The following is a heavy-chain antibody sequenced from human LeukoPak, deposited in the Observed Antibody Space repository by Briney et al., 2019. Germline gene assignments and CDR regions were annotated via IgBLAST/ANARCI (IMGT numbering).Heavy chain of an antibody. Sequence: PGGSLRLSCAASGFTFSSYAMSWVRQAPGKGLEWVSAISGSGGSTYYADSVKGRFTISRDNSKNTLCLQMNSLRAEDTAVYYCARGWDYYYYYYYMDVWGKGTTVTVSS. J-gene: IGHJ6*03. V-gene: IGHV3-23*01. D-gene: IGHD1-26*01. CDR3: ARGWDYYYYYYYMDV. CDR2: ISGSGGST. CDR1: GFTFSSYA.